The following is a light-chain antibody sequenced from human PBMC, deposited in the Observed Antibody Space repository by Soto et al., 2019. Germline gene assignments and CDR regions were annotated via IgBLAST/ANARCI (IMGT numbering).Light chain of an antibody. CDR2: EVG. Sequence: QYARTQPASVSGSLGQSINISCTGSNSAVGGHNYVYWYQQHTGKAPKLMIYEVGIRPTGVSTRFSGGKSGNTASLTISGLQAEDEADYYCSSSTSPILYVFGTGTKVTVL. CDR1: NSAVGGHNY. J-gene: IGLJ1*01. V-gene: IGLV2-14*01. CDR3: SSSTSPILYV.